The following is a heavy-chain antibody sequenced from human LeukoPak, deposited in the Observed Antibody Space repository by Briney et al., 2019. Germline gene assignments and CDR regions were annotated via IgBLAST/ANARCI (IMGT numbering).Heavy chain of an antibody. J-gene: IGHJ4*02. CDR1: GFTFSSYS. V-gene: IGHV3-21*01. D-gene: IGHD6-25*01. CDR2: ISSSSSYI. Sequence: PGGSLRLSCAASGFTFSSYSMDWVRQAPGKGLEWFSSISSSSSYIYYADSVKGRFTISRNNAKNSLYLQMNSLRAEDTSVYYCARSIAAADPTGYWGQGTLVTVSS. CDR3: ARSIAAADPTGY.